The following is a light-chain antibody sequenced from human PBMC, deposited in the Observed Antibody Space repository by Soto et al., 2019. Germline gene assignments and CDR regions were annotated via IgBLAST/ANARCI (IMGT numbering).Light chain of an antibody. CDR1: QSISSY. Sequence: DIQMTQSPSSLSASVGDRVTITCRASQSISSYLNWYQQKPGKAPNLLIYAASSLQSGVPSRFSSSGSGTDFTLTISSLQPEDFATYYWQQSYSTLWTFGPGTKVEIK. J-gene: IGKJ1*01. V-gene: IGKV1-39*01. CDR3: QQSYSTLWT. CDR2: AAS.